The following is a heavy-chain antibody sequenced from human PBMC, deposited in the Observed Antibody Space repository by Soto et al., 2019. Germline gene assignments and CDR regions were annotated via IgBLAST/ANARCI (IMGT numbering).Heavy chain of an antibody. V-gene: IGHV1-18*01. D-gene: IGHD2-15*01. J-gene: IGHJ3*02. Sequence: ASVKVSCKASGYTFTSYGISWVRQAPGQGLEWMGWISAYNGNTNYAQKLQGRVTMTTDTSTSTAYMELRSLRSDDTAVYYCASLGGYCSGGSCPTATHDAFDIWGQGTMVTASS. CDR2: ISAYNGNT. CDR1: GYTFTSYG. CDR3: ASLGGYCSGGSCPTATHDAFDI.